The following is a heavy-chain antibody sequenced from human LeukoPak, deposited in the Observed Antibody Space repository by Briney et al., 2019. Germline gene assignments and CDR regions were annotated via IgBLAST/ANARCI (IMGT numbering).Heavy chain of an antibody. V-gene: IGHV3-30*01. J-gene: IGHJ6*03. CDR2: ISYHGSNK. CDR3: AREGYRYADYYCYYMDV. D-gene: IGHD5-18*01. CDR1: GFTFSFYG. Sequence: PGGSLRLSCAASGFTFSFYGLHWVRQAPGKGLEWVAFISYHGSNKYYADSVKGRFTISRDNSKNTVNLQLNSLRAEDTAVYNCAREGYRYADYYCYYMDVWGKGTTVTVSS.